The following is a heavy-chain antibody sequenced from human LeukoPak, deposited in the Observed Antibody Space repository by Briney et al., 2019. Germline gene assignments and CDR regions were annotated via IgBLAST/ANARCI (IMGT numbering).Heavy chain of an antibody. V-gene: IGHV3-23*01. CDR1: GFTFSSDV. CDR2: ISGSGDNI. Sequence: GGLPRLSCAASGFTFSSDVMSWVRQAPGKGMEWVSAISGSGDNIYYADSVKGRFTISRDNSNNTLYLQMNSLRAEDTAVYYCAKDRVVRGVMGAFDIWGQGTMVTVSS. J-gene: IGHJ3*02. D-gene: IGHD3-10*01. CDR3: AKDRVVRGVMGAFDI.